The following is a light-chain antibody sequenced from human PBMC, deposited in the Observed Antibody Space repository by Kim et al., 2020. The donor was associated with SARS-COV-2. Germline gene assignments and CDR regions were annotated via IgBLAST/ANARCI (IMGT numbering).Light chain of an antibody. CDR2: NNN. CDR3: QSYDSSLSSWV. Sequence: QSVLTQPPSVSGAPGQRVTISCTGSSSNIGAGYDVHWYQHLPGTAPKLLIYNNNNRPSGVPDRFSGSKSGTSASLAITGLQAEDEADYYCQSYDSSLSSWVFGGGTQLTVL. J-gene: IGLJ3*02. V-gene: IGLV1-40*01. CDR1: SSNIGAGYD.